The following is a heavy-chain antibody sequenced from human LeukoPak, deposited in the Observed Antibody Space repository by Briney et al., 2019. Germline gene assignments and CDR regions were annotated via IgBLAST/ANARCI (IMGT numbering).Heavy chain of an antibody. CDR1: GYTFTGYY. CDR2: INPNSGGT. Sequence: AASVKVSCKASGYTFTGYYMHWVRQAPGQGLEWMGWINPNSGGTNYAQKFQGRVTMTRDTSISTAYMELSRLRSDDTAVYYCASSAYYYDSSGYLDYWGQGTLVTVSS. J-gene: IGHJ4*02. D-gene: IGHD3-22*01. CDR3: ASSAYYYDSSGYLDY. V-gene: IGHV1-2*02.